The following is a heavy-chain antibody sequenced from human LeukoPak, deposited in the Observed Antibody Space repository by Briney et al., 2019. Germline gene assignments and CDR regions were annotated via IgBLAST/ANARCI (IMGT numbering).Heavy chain of an antibody. V-gene: IGHV3-21*01. CDR2: ISSRSTNI. Sequence: PGGSLRLSCAGSGFTFSRYSMNWFRQSPGKWLERVSSISSRSTNIFYADSVKGRFTISRDNAKNSLYLQMNSLGSEDTDVYYCARDAQWLVPEGYFYYMDVWGKGTTVTVSS. D-gene: IGHD6-19*01. CDR1: GFTFSRYS. J-gene: IGHJ6*03. CDR3: ARDAQWLVPEGYFYYMDV.